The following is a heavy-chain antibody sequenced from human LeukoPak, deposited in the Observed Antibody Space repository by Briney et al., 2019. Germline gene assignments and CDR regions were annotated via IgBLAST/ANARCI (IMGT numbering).Heavy chain of an antibody. V-gene: IGHV1-46*01. D-gene: IGHD3-9*01. CDR2: INPSGGNT. Sequence: GASVKVSCKASGYTFTSYYMHWVRQAPGQGLEWMGIINPSGGNTSYAQKFQGRVTMTRDTSTSTVYMELSSLRSEDTAVYYCARGVRYFDWLQDYYYYYGMDVWGQGTTVTVSS. CDR3: ARGVRYFDWLQDYYYYYGMDV. CDR1: GYTFTSYY. J-gene: IGHJ6*02.